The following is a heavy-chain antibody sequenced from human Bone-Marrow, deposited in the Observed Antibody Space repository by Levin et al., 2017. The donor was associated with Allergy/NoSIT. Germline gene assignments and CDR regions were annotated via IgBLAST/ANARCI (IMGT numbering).Heavy chain of an antibody. Sequence: GGSLRLSCEASEFTLSKFWMHWVRQSPGKGLVWVARISDDERTTTYADSVKGRFTISRDNAKNVLYLQMDSLRVDDTALSYCVKVLASYSDGIGYDRLEDACDDWGNGTMVTVSS. CDR1: EFTLSKFW. CDR2: ISDDERTT. CDR3: VKVLASYSDGIGYDRLEDACDD. V-gene: IGHV3-74*03. J-gene: IGHJ3*01. D-gene: IGHD2-2*03.